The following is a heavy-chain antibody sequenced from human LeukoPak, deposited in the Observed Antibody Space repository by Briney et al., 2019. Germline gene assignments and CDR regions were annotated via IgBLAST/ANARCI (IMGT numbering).Heavy chain of an antibody. CDR3: ARDLVDNLD. CDR1: GFTFSSYW. V-gene: IGHV3-7*01. Sequence: GGSLRLSCAASGFTFSSYWMSWVRQAPGKGLEWVANIKEDGSEKNYVDSVKGRFTISRDNAKNSLYLQMNSLRAEDTALYYCARDLVDNLDWGQGTLVTVSS. J-gene: IGHJ4*02. D-gene: IGHD3-9*01. CDR2: IKEDGSEK.